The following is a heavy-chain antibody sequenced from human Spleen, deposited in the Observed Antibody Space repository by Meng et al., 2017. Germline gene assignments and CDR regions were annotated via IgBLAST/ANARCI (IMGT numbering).Heavy chain of an antibody. J-gene: IGHJ5*02. CDR1: GGSISSGRYY. V-gene: IGHV4-39*07. CDR2: VYYSGIT. D-gene: IGHD3-16*01. Sequence: QVALQESGPGLVKPSETLSLSCAVSGGSISSGRYYWNWIRQPPGKGLEWIGSVYYSGITYYNPSLESRVTISVDTSKNQFSLKLSSVTAADTAVYYCARDLWELRYKAPFDPWGQGILVTVSS. CDR3: ARDLWELRYKAPFDP.